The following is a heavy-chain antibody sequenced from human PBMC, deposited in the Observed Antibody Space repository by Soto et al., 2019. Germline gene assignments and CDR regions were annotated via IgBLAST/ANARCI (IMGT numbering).Heavy chain of an antibody. J-gene: IGHJ6*02. CDR1: GFIVSSKY. V-gene: IGHV3-53*02. Sequence: EVQMVETGGGLSQPGGSLRLSCAVSGFIVSSKYMTWVRQAPGKGLEWVSVIYTGGSTHYADSARGRFTISRDSSKNTLYLHMNSLRAKDAAVYYCTTYTGYGMDVWGQGTKVTVSS. D-gene: IGHD3-16*01. CDR3: TTYTGYGMDV. CDR2: IYTGGST.